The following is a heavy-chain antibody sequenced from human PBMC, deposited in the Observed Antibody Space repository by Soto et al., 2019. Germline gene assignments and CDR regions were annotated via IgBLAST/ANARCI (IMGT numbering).Heavy chain of an antibody. CDR3: ARILSEKGSVYDILTGHPGGRYFDY. CDR1: GYTFTSYA. D-gene: IGHD3-9*01. CDR2: INACNGNT. J-gene: IGHJ4*02. Sequence: ASVTVSCKSSGYTFTSYAMHWVRQSPGQRLEWMGWINACNGNTKYSQKFQGRVTITRDTSASTAYMELSSLRSEDTAVYYCARILSEKGSVYDILTGHPGGRYFDYWGQGTLVTVSS. V-gene: IGHV1-3*01.